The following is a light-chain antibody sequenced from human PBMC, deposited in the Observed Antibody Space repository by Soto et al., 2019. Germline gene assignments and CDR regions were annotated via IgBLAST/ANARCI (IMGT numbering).Light chain of an antibody. CDR2: DDT. J-gene: IGLJ3*02. CDR1: SSNIGAQYE. V-gene: IGLV1-40*01. Sequence: QSVLTQPPSVSGAPGQTVSISCTGSSSNIGAQYEVHWYQHLPGTAPKLLIYDDTNRPSGVPDRFSGSRSGTSASLAIAGLQAEDEADYYCQSYDTSLTGWVFGGGTKVTVL. CDR3: QSYDTSLTGWV.